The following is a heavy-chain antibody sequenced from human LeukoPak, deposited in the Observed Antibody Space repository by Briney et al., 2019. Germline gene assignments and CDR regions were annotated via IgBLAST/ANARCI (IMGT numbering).Heavy chain of an antibody. D-gene: IGHD4-11*01. CDR3: ARDPHYSNYLYYYYYMDV. CDR1: GYTFTGYY. V-gene: IGHV1-46*01. Sequence: ASVKVSCKASGYTFTGYYMHWVRQAPGQGLEWMGIINPSGGSTSYAQKFQGRVTMTRDMSTSTVYMELSSLRSEDTAVYYCARDPHYSNYLYYYYYMDVWGKGTTVTVSS. CDR2: INPSGGST. J-gene: IGHJ6*03.